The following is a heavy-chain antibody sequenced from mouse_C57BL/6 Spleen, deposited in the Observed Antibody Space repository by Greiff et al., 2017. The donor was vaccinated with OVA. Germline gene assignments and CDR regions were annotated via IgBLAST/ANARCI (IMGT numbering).Heavy chain of an antibody. CDR1: GYSFTGYF. CDR2: INPYNGDT. J-gene: IGHJ4*01. Sequence: EVKLMESGPELVKPGDSVKISCKASGYSFTGYFMNWVMQSHGKSLEWIGRINPYNGDTFYNQKFKGKATLTVDKSSSTAHMELRSLTSEDSAVYYCARSRYYGSSYAMDYWGQGTSVTVSS. D-gene: IGHD1-1*01. CDR3: ARSRYYGSSYAMDY. V-gene: IGHV1-20*01.